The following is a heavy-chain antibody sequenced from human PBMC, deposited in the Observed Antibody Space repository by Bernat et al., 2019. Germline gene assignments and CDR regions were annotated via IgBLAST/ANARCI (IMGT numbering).Heavy chain of an antibody. Sequence: QVQLQQWGAGLLKPSETLSLTCAVYGGSFSGYYWSWIRQPPGKGLEWIGEINHSGSTNYNPSLKSRVTISVDTSKNQFSLKLSSVTAADTAVYYGARGLIAVATDYGAQGTLVTFSS. CDR1: GGSFSGYY. D-gene: IGHD6-19*01. V-gene: IGHV4-34*01. CDR3: ARGLIAVATDY. CDR2: INHSGST. J-gene: IGHJ4*02.